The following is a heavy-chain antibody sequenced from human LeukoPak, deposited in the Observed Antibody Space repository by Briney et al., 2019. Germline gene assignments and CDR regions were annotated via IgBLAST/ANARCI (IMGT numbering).Heavy chain of an antibody. CDR2: IKQDGSKI. J-gene: IGHJ6*04. D-gene: IGHD2-8*02. CDR3: ARDDHELGYCSGSSCSAASA. CDR1: GFTFSSYE. Sequence: PGGSLRLSCAASGFTFSSYEMNWVRQAPGKGLEWLADIKQDGSKIYYMDSVKGRSTISRDNAKNSLYLQMNSLRVEDTAVYYCARDDHELGYCSGSSCSAASAWGKGTTVTVSS. V-gene: IGHV3-7*01.